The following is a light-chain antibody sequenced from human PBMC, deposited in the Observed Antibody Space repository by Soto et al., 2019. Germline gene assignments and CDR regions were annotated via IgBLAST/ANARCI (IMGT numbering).Light chain of an antibody. V-gene: IGKV3-15*01. Sequence: EILMTQSPATLSVSPGERATLSCRASQSVDSNLAWYQQKPGQAPRLLIYGASTRATGISARFSGSGSGTEFPLTISSLQSEDFGVYYCQQYNNSWTFGQGTKVEI. CDR3: QQYNNSWT. CDR1: QSVDSN. J-gene: IGKJ1*01. CDR2: GAS.